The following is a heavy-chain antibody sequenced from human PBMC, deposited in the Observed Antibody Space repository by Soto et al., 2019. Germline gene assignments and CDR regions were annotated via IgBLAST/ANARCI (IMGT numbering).Heavy chain of an antibody. Sequence: QVQLQESGPGLVKPSQTLSLTCTVSGGSISSGDYYWSWVRQHPGRGLEWIGYIYYSGTTYYNPSLKSRVTISLDTSKNQFSLKLSSVTAADTAMYYCARGAPRNSYYYYGMDVWGQGTTVTVSS. J-gene: IGHJ6*02. CDR2: IYYSGTT. V-gene: IGHV4-31*03. CDR3: ARGAPRNSYYYYGMDV. D-gene: IGHD1-1*01. CDR1: GGSISSGDYY.